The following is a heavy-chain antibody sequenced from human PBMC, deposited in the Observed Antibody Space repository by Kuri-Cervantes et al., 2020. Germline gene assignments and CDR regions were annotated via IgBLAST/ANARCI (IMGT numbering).Heavy chain of an antibody. Sequence: ASVKVSCKASGYTFTGYYMHWVRQAPGQGLEWMGWINPNSGGTNYAQKFQGRVTMTTDTSTSTAYMELRSLRSDDTAVYYCARDHGDGYTLYYYYGMDVWGQGTTVTVSS. V-gene: IGHV1-2*02. CDR1: GYTFTGYY. CDR3: ARDHGDGYTLYYYYGMDV. CDR2: INPNSGGT. J-gene: IGHJ6*02. D-gene: IGHD3-16*01.